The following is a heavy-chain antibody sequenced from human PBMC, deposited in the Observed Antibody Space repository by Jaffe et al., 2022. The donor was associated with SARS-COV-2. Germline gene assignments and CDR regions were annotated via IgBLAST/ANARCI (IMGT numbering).Heavy chain of an antibody. Sequence: VRLVESGGGLVEPGGSLRLSCAGSGFVFSDAWMHWVRHVPGKGLEWVGRIKSVSQGGTIDYAAPERDTFVISRDDSKGTVFLQMKGLKTEDTGVYYCATEDYDYLTGYIPTWGRGTLVTVSS. D-gene: IGHD3-9*01. CDR2: IKSVSQGGTI. CDR3: ATEDYDYLTGYIPT. J-gene: IGHJ4*02. CDR1: GFVFSDAW. V-gene: IGHV3-15*07.